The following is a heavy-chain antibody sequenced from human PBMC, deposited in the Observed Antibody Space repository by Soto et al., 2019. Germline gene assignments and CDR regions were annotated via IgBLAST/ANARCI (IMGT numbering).Heavy chain of an antibody. CDR2: IKQDGSEK. J-gene: IGHJ4*02. Sequence: SLRLSCAASGFTFSSYWMSWVRQAPGKGLEWVANIKQDGSEKYYVDSVKGRFTISRDNAKNSLYLQMNSLRAEDTAVYYCARVGSGYYVGVFDYWGQGTLVTVSS. CDR1: GFTFSSYW. CDR3: ARVGSGYYVGVFDY. V-gene: IGHV3-7*03. D-gene: IGHD3-22*01.